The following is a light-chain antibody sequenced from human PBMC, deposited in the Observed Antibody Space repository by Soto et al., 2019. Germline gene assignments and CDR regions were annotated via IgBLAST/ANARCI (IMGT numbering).Light chain of an antibody. J-gene: IGKJ4*01. CDR1: QSVSNS. CDR2: DVS. CDR3: NQRTNWPLT. V-gene: IGKV3-11*01. Sequence: EIVLTQSPASLSLSPGERATLSCWASQSVSNSLDWYQQRPGQSPRLLIYDVSTRATGIPARFGGSGSGTDLTLTIRNQETKDFEVYYCNQRTNWPLTCGGRTKVE.